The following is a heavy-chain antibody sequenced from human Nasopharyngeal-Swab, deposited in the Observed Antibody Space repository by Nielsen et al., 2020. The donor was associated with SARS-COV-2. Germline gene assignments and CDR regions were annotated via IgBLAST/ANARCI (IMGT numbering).Heavy chain of an antibody. D-gene: IGHD2-21*02. Sequence: GESLKISCAGSGYIFGSFWMNWVRQTPGKGLEWVANINEDGSEKYYVDPVKGRFTVSRDNAKNSLFLQMDSLRVEDTAVYYCRVTGPFTGYFDYWGQGTLVTVSS. CDR1: GYIFGSFW. J-gene: IGHJ4*02. CDR2: INEDGSEK. V-gene: IGHV3-7*01. CDR3: RVTGPFTGYFDY.